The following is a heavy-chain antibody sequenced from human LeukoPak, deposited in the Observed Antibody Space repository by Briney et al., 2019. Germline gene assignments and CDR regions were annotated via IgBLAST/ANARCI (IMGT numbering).Heavy chain of an antibody. CDR2: INPASSGT. CDR1: GYTFTGSF. D-gene: IGHD7-27*01. Sequence: ASVTVSCKASGYTFTGSFIHWVRQAPGQGLQWMGRINPASSGTSFAQNFQGRVTMTRDTSINTVYMELTSLTSDDTAVYYCALNWVGGLSYWGQGTLITVSS. J-gene: IGHJ4*02. CDR3: ALNWVGGLSY. V-gene: IGHV1-2*06.